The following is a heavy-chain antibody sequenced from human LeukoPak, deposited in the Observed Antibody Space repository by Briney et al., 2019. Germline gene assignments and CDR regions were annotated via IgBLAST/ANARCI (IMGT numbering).Heavy chain of an antibody. J-gene: IGHJ3*02. CDR2: INYSGNT. CDR1: GGSISSGGYY. Sequence: NPSQTLSLTCTVSGGSISSGGYYWSWIRQHPGKGLEWIGYINYSGNTYYNPSLKSRVTISVDTSKNQFSLKLSSVTAADTAVYYCARGGDYYDSSGSVRAFDTWGQGTMVTVSS. V-gene: IGHV4-31*03. D-gene: IGHD3-22*01. CDR3: ARGGDYYDSSGSVRAFDT.